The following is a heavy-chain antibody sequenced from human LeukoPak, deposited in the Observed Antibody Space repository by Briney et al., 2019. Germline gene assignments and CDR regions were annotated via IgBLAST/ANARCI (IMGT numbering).Heavy chain of an antibody. CDR3: ATGYSGYHSNYYYMDV. J-gene: IGHJ6*03. CDR2: ISSSSSDI. Sequence: PGGSLRLSCAVSAFSFSRFGMTWVRQAPGKGLEWVSSISSSSSDIYYVDSVKGRFTISRDNSKNSLYLQMNSLRAEDTAVYYCATGYSGYHSNYYYMDVWGKGTTVTVSS. V-gene: IGHV3-21*01. CDR1: AFSFSRFG. D-gene: IGHD5-12*01.